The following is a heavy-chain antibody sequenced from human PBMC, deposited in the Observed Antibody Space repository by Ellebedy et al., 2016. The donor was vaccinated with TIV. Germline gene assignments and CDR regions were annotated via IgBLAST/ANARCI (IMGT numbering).Heavy chain of an antibody. V-gene: IGHV3-53*01. CDR2: IYSGGGT. CDR1: GFTVITNY. Sequence: GESLKISCVASGFTVITNYMSWVRQAPGKGLEWVSVIYSGGGTQYTDSVKGRFTISRDNSKNTLYLQMNDLRAEDTAVYYCARGGSYRPMDVWGQGTTVTVSS. J-gene: IGHJ6*02. D-gene: IGHD3-16*01. CDR3: ARGGSYRPMDV.